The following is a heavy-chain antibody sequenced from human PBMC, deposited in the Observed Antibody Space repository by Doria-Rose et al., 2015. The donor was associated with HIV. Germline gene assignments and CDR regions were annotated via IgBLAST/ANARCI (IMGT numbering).Heavy chain of an antibody. CDR1: GGSFSGYY. CDR2: INHSGST. CDR3: ARGLLRGGWNDVDYYYGMGV. Sequence: QVQLQQWDAGLVKPSETLSLTCAVFGGSFSGYYWSWIRQPPGQGLEWIGEINHSGSTNYNTSLKSRVTISLDTSKNLFSLKLSSVTAADTAVYYCARGLLRGGWNDVDYYYGMGVWGQGTTVTVSS. J-gene: IGHJ6*02. V-gene: IGHV4-34*01. D-gene: IGHD1-1*01.